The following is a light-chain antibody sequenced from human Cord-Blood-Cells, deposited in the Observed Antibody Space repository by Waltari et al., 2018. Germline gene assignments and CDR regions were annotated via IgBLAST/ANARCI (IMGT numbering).Light chain of an antibody. V-gene: IGKV1-12*01. J-gene: IGKJ4*01. CDR2: AAS. CDR3: QQANSFPLT. Sequence: IQMTQSPSAVSASVGDRVTITCRASLGISTWFAWDQQKPGKAPKLLIYAASSLQSGVPSRFSGSGSGTDFTLTISSLQPEDFAAYYCQQANSFPLTFGGGTKVEIK. CDR1: LGISTW.